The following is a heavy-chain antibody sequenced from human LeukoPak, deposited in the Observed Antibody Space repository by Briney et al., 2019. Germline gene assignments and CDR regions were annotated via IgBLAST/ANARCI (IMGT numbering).Heavy chain of an antibody. Sequence: ASVKVSCKASGYTFTGYYMHWVRQAPGQGLEWMGWINPNSGGTNYAQKFQGRVTMTRDTSISTAYMELSRLRSDDTAVYYCARPYYDFWSGYYTEYNWFDPWGQGTLVAVSS. J-gene: IGHJ5*02. CDR1: GYTFTGYY. CDR2: INPNSGGT. D-gene: IGHD3-3*01. CDR3: ARPYYDFWSGYYTEYNWFDP. V-gene: IGHV1-2*02.